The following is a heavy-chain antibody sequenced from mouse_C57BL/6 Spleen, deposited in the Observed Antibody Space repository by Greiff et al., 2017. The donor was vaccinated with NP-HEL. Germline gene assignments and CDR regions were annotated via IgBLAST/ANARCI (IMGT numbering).Heavy chain of an antibody. CDR3: ARGLITTVLDY. CDR2: IDPSDSET. Sequence: QVQLKQPGAELVRPGSSVKLSCKASGYTFTSYWMHWVKQRPIQGLEWIGNIDPSDSETHYNQKFKDKATLTVDKSSSTAYMQLSSLTSEDSAVYYCARGLITTVLDYWGQGTTLTVSS. J-gene: IGHJ2*01. V-gene: IGHV1-52*01. CDR1: GYTFTSYW. D-gene: IGHD1-1*01.